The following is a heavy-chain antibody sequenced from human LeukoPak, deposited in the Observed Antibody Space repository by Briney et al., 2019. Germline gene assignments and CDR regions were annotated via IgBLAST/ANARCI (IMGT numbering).Heavy chain of an antibody. J-gene: IGHJ4*02. CDR2: INPNSGGT. V-gene: IGHV1-2*02. Sequence: GASVKVSCKASGYTFTGYYMHWVRQAPGQGLEWMGWINPNSGGTNYAQKFQGRVTMTRDMSTSTVYMELSSLRSEDTAVYYCARDNGLGSYHEFDYWGQGTLVTVSS. D-gene: IGHD5-18*01. CDR3: ARDNGLGSYHEFDY. CDR1: GYTFTGYY.